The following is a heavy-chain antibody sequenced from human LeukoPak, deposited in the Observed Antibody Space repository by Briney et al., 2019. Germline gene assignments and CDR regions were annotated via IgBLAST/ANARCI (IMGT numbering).Heavy chain of an antibody. V-gene: IGHV4-39*01. Sequence: SETLSLTCTVSGVSISSSSYYWGWIRQPPGKGLEWIVSIYYSGSTYYNPSLKSRVTISVDTSKNQFSLKLSSVTAADTAVYYCARHRERIPYWYFDLWGRGTLVTVSS. J-gene: IGHJ2*01. CDR3: ARHRERIPYWYFDL. D-gene: IGHD1-26*01. CDR1: GVSISSSSYY. CDR2: IYYSGST.